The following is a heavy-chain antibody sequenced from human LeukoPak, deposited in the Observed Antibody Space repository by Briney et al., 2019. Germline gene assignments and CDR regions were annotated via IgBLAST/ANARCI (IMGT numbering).Heavy chain of an antibody. V-gene: IGHV3-53*01. Sequence: GGSLRLSCAVFGFTVNNNYMSWVRQAPGKGLEWVSVIYIGGGTYYADPVKGRFTISRDNSKNTLYLQMNSLRAEDTAVYYCAITPGYCSSTSCYGAFDIWGQGTMVTVSS. D-gene: IGHD2-2*01. J-gene: IGHJ3*02. CDR2: IYIGGGT. CDR1: GFTVNNNY. CDR3: AITPGYCSSTSCYGAFDI.